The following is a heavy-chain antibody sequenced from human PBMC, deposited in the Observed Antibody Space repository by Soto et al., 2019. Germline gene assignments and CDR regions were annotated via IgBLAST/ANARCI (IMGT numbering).Heavy chain of an antibody. V-gene: IGHV1-8*01. CDR3: ARGLEWSWSLDP. D-gene: IGHD3-3*01. J-gene: IGHJ5*02. CDR2: MNPNSGNT. Sequence: QVQLVQSGAEVKKPGASVKVSCKASGYTFTSYDINWVRQATGQGLEWMGWMNPNSGNTGYAQKFQGRVTMTRNTSISTAYMELDSLRSEDTSVYYCARGLEWSWSLDPWGQGTLVTVSS. CDR1: GYTFTSYD.